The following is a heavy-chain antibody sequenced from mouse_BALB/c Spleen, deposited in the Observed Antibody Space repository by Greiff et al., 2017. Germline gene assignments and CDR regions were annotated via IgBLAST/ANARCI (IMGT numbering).Heavy chain of an antibody. CDR1: GYTFTSYV. Sequence: EVQLQQSGPELVKPGASVKMSCNASGYTFTSYVMHWVKQKPGQGLEWIGYINPYNDGTKYNEKFKGKATLTSDKSSSTAYMELSSLTSEDSSVYYCARQIYYGNYGSAMDYWGEGTSVTVSS. CDR2: INPYNDGT. D-gene: IGHD2-1*01. CDR3: ARQIYYGNYGSAMDY. J-gene: IGHJ4*01. V-gene: IGHV1-14*01.